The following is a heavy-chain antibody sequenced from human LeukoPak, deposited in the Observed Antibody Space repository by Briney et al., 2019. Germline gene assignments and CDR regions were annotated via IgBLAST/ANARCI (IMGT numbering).Heavy chain of an antibody. CDR3: AREYGSGSLDY. CDR2: ISSSTNYI. CDR1: GFTFSSYS. Sequence: GGSLRLSRAASGFTFSSYSMNLVRQAPGKGLEWVSSISSSTNYIFYADSVKGRFTISRDNAKNSLYLQMNGLRAEDTAVYYCAREYGSGSLDYWGQGTLVTVSS. V-gene: IGHV3-21*01. J-gene: IGHJ4*02. D-gene: IGHD3-10*01.